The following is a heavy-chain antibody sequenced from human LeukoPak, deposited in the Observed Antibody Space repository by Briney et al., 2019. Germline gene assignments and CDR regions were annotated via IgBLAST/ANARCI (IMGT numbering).Heavy chain of an antibody. D-gene: IGHD3-22*01. Sequence: SETLSLTCTVSGGSISSYYWSWIRQPPGKGLEWIGYICYSGGTNYNPSLKSRVTISVDTSKNQFSLKLSSVTAADTAVYYCAREDSSGYYPSGAFDIWGQGTMVTVSS. J-gene: IGHJ3*02. CDR3: AREDSSGYYPSGAFDI. V-gene: IGHV4-59*01. CDR2: ICYSGGT. CDR1: GGSISSYY.